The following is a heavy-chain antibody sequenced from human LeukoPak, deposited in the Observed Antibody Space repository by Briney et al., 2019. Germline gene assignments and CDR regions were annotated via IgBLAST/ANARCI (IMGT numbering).Heavy chain of an antibody. J-gene: IGHJ4*02. CDR1: GYTITSYG. CDR3: ARDLVRYFDWPYYY. V-gene: IGHV1-18*04. CDR2: ISAYNGNT. D-gene: IGHD3-9*01. Sequence: GASVKVSCKASGYTITSYGISWVRQAHGQGLEWMGWISAYNGNTNYAQKLQGRVTMTTDTSTSTAYMELRSLRSDDTAVYYCARDLVRYFDWPYYYWGQGTLVTVSS.